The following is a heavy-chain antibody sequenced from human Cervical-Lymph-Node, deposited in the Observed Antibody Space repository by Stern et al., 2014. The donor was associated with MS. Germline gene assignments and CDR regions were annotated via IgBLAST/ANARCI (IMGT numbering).Heavy chain of an antibody. D-gene: IGHD5-12*01. CDR1: GASISSGGYY. J-gene: IGHJ3*02. CDR2: IHHSGTT. CDR3: ATIPPHIEAAAFEI. V-gene: IGHV4-31*03. Sequence: VQLVESGPGLVKPSQTLSLTCSVSGASISSGGYYWSWIRQHPGTGLEWVGYIHHSGTTFYNPSLKSRVIIAVDSSKNQFSLNLSSVTAADTAVYYCATIPPHIEAAAFEIWGQGTMVTVSS.